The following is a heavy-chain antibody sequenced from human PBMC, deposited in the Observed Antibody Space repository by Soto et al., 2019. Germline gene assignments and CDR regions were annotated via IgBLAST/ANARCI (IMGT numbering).Heavy chain of an antibody. Sequence: QVQLVQSGAEVKKPGSSVKVSCKASGGTFSSYAISWVRQAPGQGLEWMGGIIPIFGTANYAQKFQGRVTITADESTSTAYMELSSLRAEDTAVYYCARERYCSGGSRPYYYYGMDVWGQGTTVTVSS. D-gene: IGHD2-15*01. CDR3: ARERYCSGGSRPYYYYGMDV. CDR2: IIPIFGTA. V-gene: IGHV1-69*12. CDR1: GGTFSSYA. J-gene: IGHJ6*02.